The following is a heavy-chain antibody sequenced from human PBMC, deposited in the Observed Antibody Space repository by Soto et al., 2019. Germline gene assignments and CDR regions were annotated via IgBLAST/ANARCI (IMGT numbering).Heavy chain of an antibody. V-gene: IGHV3-23*01. D-gene: IGHD3-9*01. J-gene: IGHJ5*01. CDR2: ISGSGATT. CDR3: AKLRYFDWSAYNWFEY. Sequence: GGSLRLSCAASGFTFSSYAMTWVRQAPGKGLEWVSGISGSGATTSYADSVKGRFTVSRDNSKNTLYLQMNSLRVEDTAVYHCAKLRYFDWSAYNWFEYWGQGAPVTVSS. CDR1: GFTFSSYA.